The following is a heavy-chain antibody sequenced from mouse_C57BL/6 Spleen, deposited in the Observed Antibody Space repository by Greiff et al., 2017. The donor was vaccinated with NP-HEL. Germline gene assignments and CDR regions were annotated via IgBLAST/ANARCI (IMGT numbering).Heavy chain of an antibody. Sequence: QVQLQQPGAELVKPGASVKMSCKASGYTFTSYWITWVKQRPGQGLEWIGDIYPGSGSTNYNEKFKSKATLTVDTSSSTAYMQLSSLTSEDSAVYYCARDSSGSSYAMDYWGQGTSVTVSS. V-gene: IGHV1-55*01. CDR2: IYPGSGST. J-gene: IGHJ4*01. D-gene: IGHD3-2*02. CDR1: GYTFTSYW. CDR3: ARDSSGSSYAMDY.